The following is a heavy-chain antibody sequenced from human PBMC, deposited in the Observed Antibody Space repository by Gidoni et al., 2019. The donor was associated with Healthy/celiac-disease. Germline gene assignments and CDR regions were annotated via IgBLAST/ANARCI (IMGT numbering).Heavy chain of an antibody. CDR1: GRSFSGYY. CDR2: SNHSGIT. CDR3: ARGLSDYDYVWGSYRPPRYYFDY. V-gene: IGHV4-34*01. J-gene: IGHJ4*02. D-gene: IGHD3-16*02. Sequence: QVQLQQWGAGLLKPSETLSLTCAGYGRSFSGYYWSWIRQPPGKGLEWIGESNHSGITNYNPSIKSRVTISVDTSKNQFSLKLSSVTAADTAVYYCARGLSDYDYVWGSYRPPRYYFDYWGQGTLVTVSS.